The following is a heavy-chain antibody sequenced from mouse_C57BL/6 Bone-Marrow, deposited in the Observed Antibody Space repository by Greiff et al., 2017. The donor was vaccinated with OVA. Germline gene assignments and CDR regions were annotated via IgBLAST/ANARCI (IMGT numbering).Heavy chain of an antibody. J-gene: IGHJ1*03. V-gene: IGHV5-9-1*02. CDR1: GFTFSSYA. D-gene: IGHD1-1*01. Sequence: DVMLVESGEGLVKPGGSLKLSCAASGFTFSSYAMSWVRQTPEKRLEWVAYISSGGDYIYYADTVKGRFTISRDNARNTLYLQMSSLKSEDTAMYYCTRDRASSHWYFDVWGKGTTVTVSS. CDR3: TRDRASSHWYFDV. CDR2: ISSGGDYI.